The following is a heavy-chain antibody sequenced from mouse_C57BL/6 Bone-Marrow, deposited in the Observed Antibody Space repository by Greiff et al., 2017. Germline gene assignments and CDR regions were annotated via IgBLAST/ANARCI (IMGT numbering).Heavy chain of an antibody. Sequence: QVHVKQPGAELVKPGASVKMSCKASGYTFTSYWITWVKQRPGQGLEWIGDIYPGSGSTNYNEKFKSKATLTVDKPSSTAYMQLSSLTSEDSAVYYGARGGLPVTGAMDYWGQGTSVTVSS. D-gene: IGHD3-1*01. CDR3: ARGGLPVTGAMDY. J-gene: IGHJ4*01. V-gene: IGHV1-55*01. CDR1: GYTFTSYW. CDR2: IYPGSGST.